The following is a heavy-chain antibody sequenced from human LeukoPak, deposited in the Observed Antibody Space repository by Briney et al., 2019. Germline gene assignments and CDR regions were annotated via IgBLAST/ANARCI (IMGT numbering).Heavy chain of an antibody. CDR1: AGSISSSTYY. Sequence: PSETLSLTCTVSAGSISSSTYYWGWIRQPPGKGLEWNGNIYYSGNTYYNPSLKSRVTRSVDTSKNQFSLNLSSVTAADTAVYYCARELQYYYDSSGYVDYWGQGTLVTVSS. J-gene: IGHJ4*02. V-gene: IGHV4-39*07. D-gene: IGHD3-22*01. CDR3: ARELQYYYDSSGYVDY. CDR2: IYYSGNT.